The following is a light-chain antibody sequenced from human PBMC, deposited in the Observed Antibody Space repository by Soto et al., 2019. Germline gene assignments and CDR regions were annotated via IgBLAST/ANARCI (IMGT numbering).Light chain of an antibody. CDR2: GAS. CDR3: QQHNNWPPIT. J-gene: IGKJ5*01. CDR1: QSFNSIY. Sequence: EIVLTQSPGTLSLSPGERATLSCRASQSFNSIYLAWYQQKPGQAPRLLIYGASTRATGIPARFSGSGSGAEFTLTISSLQSEDFAVYYCQQHNNWPPITFGQGTRLEIK. V-gene: IGKV3-15*01.